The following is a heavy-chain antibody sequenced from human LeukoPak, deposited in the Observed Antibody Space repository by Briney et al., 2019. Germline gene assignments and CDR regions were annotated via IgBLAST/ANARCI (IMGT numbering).Heavy chain of an antibody. D-gene: IGHD2-21*01. CDR3: ARPTDQFRLDL. CDR1: GGSINPYY. J-gene: IGHJ5*02. V-gene: IGHV3-7*01. CDR2: ISPDGSQK. Sequence: ETLSLTCTVSGGSINPYYWSWIRQAPGKGLEWVANISPDGSQKKYVDSMKGRFTISRDNARTSVYLQINSLRAEDTAVYFCARPTDQFRLDLWGQGTLVTVSS.